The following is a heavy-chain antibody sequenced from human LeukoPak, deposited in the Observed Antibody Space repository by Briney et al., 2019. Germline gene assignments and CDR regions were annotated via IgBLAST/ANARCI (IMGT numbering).Heavy chain of an antibody. Sequence: GGSLRLSCAASGFTFRNAWMSWVRQAPGKGLEWVSGINWNGGSTGYADSVKGRFTISRDNAKNSLYLQMNSLRAEDTALYHCARDLGYSSGFSKVDAFDIWGQGTMVTVSS. CDR1: GFTFRNAW. V-gene: IGHV3-20*01. CDR3: ARDLGYSSGFSKVDAFDI. CDR2: INWNGGST. J-gene: IGHJ3*02. D-gene: IGHD6-19*01.